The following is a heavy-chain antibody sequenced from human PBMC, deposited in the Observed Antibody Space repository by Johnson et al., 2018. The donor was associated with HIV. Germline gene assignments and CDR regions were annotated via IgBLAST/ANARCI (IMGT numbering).Heavy chain of an antibody. J-gene: IGHJ3*01. D-gene: IGHD3-16*01. CDR2: IQYDGSDI. V-gene: IGHV3-30*02. CDR1: GFTFRSNG. Sequence: QMLLVESGGGVVQPGGSLRLSCAASGFTFRSNGLHWVRQAPGKGLEWVTFIQYDGSDISYADSVKGRFTVSSDNSKNPLYLQMNSLRGEDTAMYYCAKDGGRWSYSFDVWGQGTMVTVSS. CDR3: AKDGGRWSYSFDV.